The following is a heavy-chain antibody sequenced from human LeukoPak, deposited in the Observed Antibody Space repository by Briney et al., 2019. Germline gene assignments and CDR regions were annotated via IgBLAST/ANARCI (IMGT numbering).Heavy chain of an antibody. CDR1: GYTFTGYY. Sequence: ASVKVSCKASGYTFTGYYMHWVRQAPGQGLEWMGWINPNGGGTNYAQKFQGRVTMTRDTSISTAYMELSRLRSDDTAVYYCARDLSGAMTTVTCADYWGQGTLVTVSS. CDR2: INPNGGGT. J-gene: IGHJ4*02. V-gene: IGHV1-2*02. CDR3: ARDLSGAMTTVTCADY. D-gene: IGHD4-17*01.